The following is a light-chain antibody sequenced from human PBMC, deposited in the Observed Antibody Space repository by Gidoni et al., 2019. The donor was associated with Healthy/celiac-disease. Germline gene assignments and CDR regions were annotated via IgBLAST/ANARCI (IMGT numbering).Light chain of an antibody. J-gene: IGKJ1*01. CDR3: QQYGNSRT. CDR1: QSVSSHY. Sequence: EIVLTQSPGTLSLSPGERATLSCRASQSVSSHYLAWYQQKPGQAPRLLIYGASSRATGIPDRFSGSGSGTDFTLTISRLEPEDFAVYYCQQYGNSRTFGQGTKVEIK. V-gene: IGKV3-20*01. CDR2: GAS.